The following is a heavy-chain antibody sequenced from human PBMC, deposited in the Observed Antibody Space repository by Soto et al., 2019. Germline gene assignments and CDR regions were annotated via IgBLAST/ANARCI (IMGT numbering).Heavy chain of an antibody. CDR1: GFTFSTYS. V-gene: IGHV3-21*01. Sequence: GGSLRLSCVGSGFTFSTYSINWVRQAPGKGLEWVSSISSRSDIYYADSVKGRFTISRDNAKNSVSLQMNSLRAEDTAVYYCAREYTACPLAYGLDVWGQGTTVTVSS. J-gene: IGHJ6*02. CDR2: ISSRSDI. CDR3: AREYTACPLAYGLDV. D-gene: IGHD2-2*02.